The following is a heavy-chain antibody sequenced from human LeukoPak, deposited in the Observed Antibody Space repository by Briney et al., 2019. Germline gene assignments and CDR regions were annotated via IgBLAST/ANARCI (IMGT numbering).Heavy chain of an antibody. Sequence: PGGPLRLSCAASGFTFGDYAMNWVRQAPGRGLEWVSLISGGGGYTYYADSVKGRFTISRDNAKNSLYLQMNSLRTEDSALYYCEKDRYNGGGHSSSWYARSWYVQGGLGLDYWGQGTLVTVSS. J-gene: IGHJ4*02. D-gene: IGHD6-13*01. CDR3: EKDRYNGGGHSSSWYARSWYVQGGLGLDY. CDR1: GFTFGDYA. CDR2: ISGGGGYT. V-gene: IGHV3-43*02.